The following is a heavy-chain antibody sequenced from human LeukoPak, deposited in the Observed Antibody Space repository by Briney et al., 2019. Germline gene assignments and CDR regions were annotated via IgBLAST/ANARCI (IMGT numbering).Heavy chain of an antibody. CDR3: ARESYSGSYWDAFDI. CDR2: IYYSGST. D-gene: IGHD1-26*01. CDR1: GASISSYY. Sequence: SETLSLTCTVSGASISSYYWSWIRQPPGKGLEWIGYIYYSGSTNYNSSLKSRVTISVDTSKNQFSLKLSSVTAADTAVYYCARESYSGSYWDAFDIWGQGTMVTVSS. J-gene: IGHJ3*02. V-gene: IGHV4-59*01.